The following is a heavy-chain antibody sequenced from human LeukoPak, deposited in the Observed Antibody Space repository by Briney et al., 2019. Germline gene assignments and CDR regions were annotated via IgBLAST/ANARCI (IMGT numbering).Heavy chain of an antibody. D-gene: IGHD5-12*01. V-gene: IGHV1-18*01. CDR1: GYTFTSHG. J-gene: IGHJ4*02. CDR3: ARDQVRKSSLRLPDY. CDR2: ISVYNGNT. Sequence: ASVKVSCKASGYTFTSHGISWVRQAPGQGLEWMGWISVYNGNTNYAQKLQGRVTMTTDISTSTAYMELRSLRSDDTAVYYCARDQVRKSSLRLPDYWGQGTLVTVSS.